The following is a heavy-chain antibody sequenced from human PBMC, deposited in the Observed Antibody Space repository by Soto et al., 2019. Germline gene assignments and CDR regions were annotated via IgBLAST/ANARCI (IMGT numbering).Heavy chain of an antibody. J-gene: IGHJ5*02. CDR2: INTYNGNT. CDR3: ARGVGSGTYYNQYNWFDP. CDR1: GYTLTNYG. V-gene: IGHV1-18*01. Sequence: ASVKVSCKACGYTLTNYGLSWVRQAPGQGLEWMGWINTYNGNTNHAQKLQGRVTMTTDTSTSTAYMELRSLRSDDTAVYYCARGVGSGTYYNQYNWFDPWGQGTLVTVSS. D-gene: IGHD3-10*01.